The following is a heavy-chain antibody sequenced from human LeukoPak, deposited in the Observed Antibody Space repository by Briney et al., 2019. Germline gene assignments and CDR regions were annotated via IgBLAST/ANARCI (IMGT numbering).Heavy chain of an antibody. CDR2: INPSSGDT. CDR1: GYTFTGYY. Sequence: GASVKVFCKASGYTFTGYYMHWMRQAPGQGPEWMGWINPSSGDTNYAQKFQGRVTMTRDTSISTAYMELSRLRSDDTAVYYCARDLSYYGSGSYYFDYWGQGTLVTVSS. J-gene: IGHJ4*02. D-gene: IGHD3-10*01. CDR3: ARDLSYYGSGSYYFDY. V-gene: IGHV1-2*02.